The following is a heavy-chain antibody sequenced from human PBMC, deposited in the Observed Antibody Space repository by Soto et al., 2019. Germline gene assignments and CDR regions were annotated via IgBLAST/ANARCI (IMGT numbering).Heavy chain of an antibody. D-gene: IGHD1-26*01. J-gene: IGHJ4*02. Sequence: GGSLRLSCAASGFTFRNVWMSWFRQAPGKGLEWVGRVKSRSDGGTTDYAAPVKGRFTVSRDDSQSTLSLQMDSLKIEDSAVYFCTTAAGGMWGADYWGQGTPVTVSS. CDR3: TTAAGGMWGADY. CDR2: VKSRSDGGTT. CDR1: GFTFRNVW. V-gene: IGHV3-15*01.